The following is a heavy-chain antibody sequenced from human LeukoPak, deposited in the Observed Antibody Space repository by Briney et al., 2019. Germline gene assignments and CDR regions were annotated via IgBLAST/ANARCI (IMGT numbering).Heavy chain of an antibody. CDR3: AKDKSEFFGELLSLGGMDV. CDR2: ISWNSGSI. CDR1: GFTFDDYA. D-gene: IGHD3-10*01. J-gene: IGHJ6*02. V-gene: IGHV3-9*01. Sequence: SGGSLRLSCAASGFTFDDYAMHWVRQAPGKGLEWVSGISWNSGSIGYADSVKGRFTISRDNAKNSLYLQMNSLRAEDTALYYCAKDKSEFFGELLSLGGMDVWGQGTVVTVSS.